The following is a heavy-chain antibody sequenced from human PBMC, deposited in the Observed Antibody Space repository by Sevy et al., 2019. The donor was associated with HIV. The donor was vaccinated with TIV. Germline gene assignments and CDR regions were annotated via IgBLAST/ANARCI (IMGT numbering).Heavy chain of an antibody. Sequence: GGSLRLSCTASEFTFSSYSMNWVRQAPGKGLEWVSYISGSSSSIYYADSVKGRFTISRDNAKNSLYLQMNSLRDEDTGVYFCARSDGGNSVYNWFDPWGQGTLVTVSS. CDR1: EFTFSSYS. V-gene: IGHV3-48*02. D-gene: IGHD2-21*02. CDR2: ISGSSSSI. J-gene: IGHJ5*02. CDR3: ARSDGGNSVYNWFDP.